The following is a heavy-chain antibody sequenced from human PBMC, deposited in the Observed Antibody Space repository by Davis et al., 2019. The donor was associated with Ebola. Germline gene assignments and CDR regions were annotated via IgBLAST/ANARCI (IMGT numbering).Heavy chain of an antibody. V-gene: IGHV3-33*01. D-gene: IGHD5-12*01. CDR1: GFTFSSYG. Sequence: GESLKISCAASGFTFSSYGMHWVRQAPGKGLEWVAVIWYDGSNKYYADSVKGRFTISRDNSKNTLYLQMNSLRAEDTAVYYCARDGLVATTLYRGFDYWGQGTLVTVSS. CDR2: IWYDGSNK. CDR3: ARDGLVATTLYRGFDY. J-gene: IGHJ4*02.